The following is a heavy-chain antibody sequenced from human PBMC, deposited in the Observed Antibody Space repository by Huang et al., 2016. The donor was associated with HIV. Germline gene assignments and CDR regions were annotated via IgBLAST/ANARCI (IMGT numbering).Heavy chain of an antibody. J-gene: IGHJ5*02. CDR3: ARGMVRGVTLNWFDP. D-gene: IGHD3-10*01. V-gene: IGHV3-53*02. Sequence: EVQLVATGGGLIQPGGSLRLSCAASGFTVSSNYMSWVRQAPGKGGEGVSVNYSGGSTYYADSVKGRFTISRDNSKNTLYLQMNSLRAEDTAVYYCARGMVRGVTLNWFDPWGQGTLVTVSS. CDR2: NYSGGST. CDR1: GFTVSSNY.